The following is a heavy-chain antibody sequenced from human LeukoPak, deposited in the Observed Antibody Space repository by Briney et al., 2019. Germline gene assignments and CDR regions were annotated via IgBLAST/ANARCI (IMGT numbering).Heavy chain of an antibody. CDR3: ARDRYSSSSYYYYMDV. J-gene: IGHJ6*03. D-gene: IGHD6-6*01. CDR1: GGSIGSYY. CDR2: IYYSGST. Sequence: SETLSLTCTVSGGSIGSYYWSWIRQPPGKGLEWIGYIYYSGSTNYNPSLKSRVTISVDTSKNQFSLKLSSVTAADTAVYYCARDRYSSSSYYYYMDVWGKGTTVTVSS. V-gene: IGHV4-59*01.